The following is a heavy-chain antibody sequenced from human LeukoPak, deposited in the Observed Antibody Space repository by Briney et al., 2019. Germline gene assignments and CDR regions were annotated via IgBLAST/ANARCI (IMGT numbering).Heavy chain of an antibody. J-gene: IGHJ5*02. CDR3: ARGTTPVYYEGGWNWFDP. CDR1: GGTFSSYA. Sequence: ASVKVSCKASGGTFSSYAISWVRQAPGQGLEWMGRIIPIFGTANYAQKFQGRVTITTDESTSKAYMELSSLRYEDTAVYYCARGTTPVYYEGGWNWFDPWGQGTLVTVSS. CDR2: IIPIFGTA. V-gene: IGHV1-69*05. D-gene: IGHD3-22*01.